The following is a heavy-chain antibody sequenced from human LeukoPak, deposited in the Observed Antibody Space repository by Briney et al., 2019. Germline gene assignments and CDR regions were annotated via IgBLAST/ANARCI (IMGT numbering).Heavy chain of an antibody. CDR3: ARAYCSSTSCYWYYYYYGMDV. D-gene: IGHD2-2*01. CDR2: INPNSGGT. V-gene: IGHV1-2*06. J-gene: IGHJ6*02. CDR1: GCTFTGYY. Sequence: ASVKVSCKASGCTFTGYYMHWVRQAPGQGLEWMGRINPNSGGTNYAQKFQGRVTMTRNTSISTAYMELSSLRSEDTAVYYCARAYCSSTSCYWYYYYYGMDVWGQGTTVTVSS.